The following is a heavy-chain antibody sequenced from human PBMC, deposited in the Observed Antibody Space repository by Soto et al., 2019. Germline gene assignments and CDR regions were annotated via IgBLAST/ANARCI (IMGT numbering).Heavy chain of an antibody. CDR1: GGTFSSYA. D-gene: IGHD2-2*01. Sequence: SVKVSCKASGGTFSSYAISWVRQAPGQGLEWMGGIIPIFGTANYAQKFQGRVTITADESTSTAYMELSSLRSEDTAVYYCARGIIVVVPAAAPYDYYYYGMDVWGQGTTVTVSS. V-gene: IGHV1-69*13. J-gene: IGHJ6*02. CDR3: ARGIIVVVPAAAPYDYYYYGMDV. CDR2: IIPIFGTA.